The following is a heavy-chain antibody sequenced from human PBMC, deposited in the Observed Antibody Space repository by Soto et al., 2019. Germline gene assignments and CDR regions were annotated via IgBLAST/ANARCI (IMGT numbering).Heavy chain of an antibody. D-gene: IGHD1-1*01. V-gene: IGHV1-18*01. CDR1: GYSFTNYG. Sequence: QVQLVQSGAEVKKPGASVKVSCKASGYSFTNYGFSWVRQAPGQGLEWMGWINGYNGNTNYAPKRQGRFTMTTDTSTSTAYMELGSLTSDDTAVYFCAASTATSSIWGQGTLVTVSS. J-gene: IGHJ4*02. CDR2: INGYNGNT. CDR3: AASTATSSI.